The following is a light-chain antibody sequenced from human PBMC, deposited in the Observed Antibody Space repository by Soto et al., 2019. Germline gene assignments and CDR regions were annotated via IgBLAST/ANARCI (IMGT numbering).Light chain of an antibody. Sequence: DIQMTQSPSTLSASVGDRVTITCRASENIKNWLAWYQQTAGKAPKVLISDASRLEAGAPSRFSGSGSGTDFTLTITSLQTDDFGTYSCQKYDVHPKTFGQGTKVEVK. V-gene: IGKV1-5*01. CDR1: ENIKNW. CDR3: QKYDVHPKT. J-gene: IGKJ1*01. CDR2: DAS.